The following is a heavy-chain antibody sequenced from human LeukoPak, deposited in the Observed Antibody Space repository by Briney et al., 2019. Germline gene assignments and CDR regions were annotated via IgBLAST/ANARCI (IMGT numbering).Heavy chain of an antibody. Sequence: GGSLRLSCAASGFTVISNYMGWVRQGPREGVERVSVIYSGGSTYYADSVKGRFTISRDNSKNTLYLQMNSLRAEDTAVYYRARGLRSSSWLPIDYWGQGTLVTVSS. J-gene: IGHJ4*02. CDR2: IYSGGST. CDR3: ARGLRSSSWLPIDY. V-gene: IGHV3-53*01. D-gene: IGHD6-13*01. CDR1: GFTVISNY.